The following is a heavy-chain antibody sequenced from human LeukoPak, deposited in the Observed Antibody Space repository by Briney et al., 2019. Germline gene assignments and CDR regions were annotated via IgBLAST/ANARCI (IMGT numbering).Heavy chain of an antibody. J-gene: IGHJ4*02. Sequence: ASVKVSCKASGYTFTGYYMHWVRQAPGQGLEWMGWINPNSGGTNYAQKFQGRVTMTRDTSISTAYLQWSSLKASDTAMYYCARLDWVDTAMVTFDYWGQGTLVTVSS. CDR2: INPNSGGT. CDR1: GYTFTGYY. V-gene: IGHV1-2*02. D-gene: IGHD5-18*01. CDR3: ARLDWVDTAMVTFDY.